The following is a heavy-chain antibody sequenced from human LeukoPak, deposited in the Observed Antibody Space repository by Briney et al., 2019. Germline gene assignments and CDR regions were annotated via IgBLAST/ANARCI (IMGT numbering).Heavy chain of an antibody. CDR1: GGSFSGYY. Sequence: SETLSLTCAVYGGSFSGYYWSWIRQPPGKGLEWIGEINHSGSTNYSPSLKSRVTISVDTSKNQFPLKLSSVTAADTAVYYCARVQGATVTTPFDPWGQGTLVTVSS. CDR2: INHSGST. CDR3: ARVQGATVTTPFDP. V-gene: IGHV4-34*01. J-gene: IGHJ5*02. D-gene: IGHD4-11*01.